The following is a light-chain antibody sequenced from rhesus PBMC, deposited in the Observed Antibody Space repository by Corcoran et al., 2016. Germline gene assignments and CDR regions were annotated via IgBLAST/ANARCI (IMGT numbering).Light chain of an antibody. J-gene: IGKJ4*01. Sequence: DIVMTQTPLSLPITPGEPASISCRSSQSLLHSNGNTYLHWYLQKPGQSPQLLIYGGSKRSSGGPYRFSGSGSGTDLTLKISKVEAEDVGVYYCVQTIAFPLTFGGGTKVEI. CDR3: VQTIAFPLT. V-gene: IGKV2-72*01. CDR2: GGS. CDR1: QSLLHSNGNTY.